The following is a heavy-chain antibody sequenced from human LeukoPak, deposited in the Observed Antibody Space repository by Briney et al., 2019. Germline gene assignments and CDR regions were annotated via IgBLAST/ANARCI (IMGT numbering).Heavy chain of an antibody. J-gene: IGHJ4*02. D-gene: IGHD3-22*01. V-gene: IGHV3-23*01. Sequence: GGSLRLSCAASGFTFSSHGMNWVRQAPGKGLEWVSGSSSIGGRTYYADSVKGRFTISRDNSKNTLYLQMNSLRAEDTAVYYCAKGPSYYYDSSGSYYFDYWGQGTLVTVSS. CDR2: SSSIGGRT. CDR1: GFTFSSHG. CDR3: AKGPSYYYDSSGSYYFDY.